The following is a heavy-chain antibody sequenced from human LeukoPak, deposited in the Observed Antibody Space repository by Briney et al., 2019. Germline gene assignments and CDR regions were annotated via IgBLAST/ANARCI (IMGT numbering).Heavy chain of an antibody. J-gene: IGHJ4*02. CDR2: ISGSGGST. CDR3: ANALGAHYFDS. V-gene: IGHV3-23*01. CDR1: GFTFSSYA. D-gene: IGHD1-26*01. Sequence: GGSLRLSCAASGFTFSSYAMSWVRQAPGKGLEWVSGISGSGGSTYYADSVRGRFTISRDDAKSSLFLQMNSLRAEDTAVYYCANALGAHYFDSWGQGTLVTVSS.